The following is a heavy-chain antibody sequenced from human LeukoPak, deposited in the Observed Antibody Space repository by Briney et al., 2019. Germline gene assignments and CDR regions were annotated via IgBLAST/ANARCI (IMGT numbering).Heavy chain of an antibody. CDR3: ARQPIAAAGTGHENWFDP. Sequence: VASVMVSCMASGYTFTSYDSNWVRQAPGQGLEWMVWMNPKSGNTGYAQTFQGRVTMTRNTSISTAYIELSSLRSEHTAVYYCARQPIAAAGTGHENWFDPWGQGTLVTVSS. J-gene: IGHJ5*02. CDR2: MNPKSGNT. V-gene: IGHV1-8*01. D-gene: IGHD6-13*01. CDR1: GYTFTSYD.